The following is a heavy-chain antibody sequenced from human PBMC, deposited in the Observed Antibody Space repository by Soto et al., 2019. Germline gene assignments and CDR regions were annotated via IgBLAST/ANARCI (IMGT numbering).Heavy chain of an antibody. V-gene: IGHV3-21*04. CDR3: AKENSANPDS. D-gene: IGHD6-25*01. CDR2: ISSSSSYI. Sequence: PGGSLRLSCAASGFTFSSYSMNWVRQAPGKGLEWVSSISSSSSYIYYADSVKGRFTISRDNAKNSLFLQMNNLTVEDTAVYYCAKENSANPDSWGQGTLVTVSS. J-gene: IGHJ4*02. CDR1: GFTFSSYS.